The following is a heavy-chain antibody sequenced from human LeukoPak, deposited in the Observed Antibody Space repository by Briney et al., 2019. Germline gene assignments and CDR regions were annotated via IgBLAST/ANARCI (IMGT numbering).Heavy chain of an antibody. Sequence: SVKVSCKASGGTFSSYAISWVRQAPGQGLEWMGGIIPIFGTANYAQKFQGRVTITADESTSTAYMELSSLRPEDTAVYYCAREWGRWLQFGAFDIWGQGTMVTVSS. CDR3: AREWGRWLQFGAFDI. J-gene: IGHJ3*02. CDR1: GGTFSSYA. CDR2: IIPIFGTA. V-gene: IGHV1-69*13. D-gene: IGHD5-24*01.